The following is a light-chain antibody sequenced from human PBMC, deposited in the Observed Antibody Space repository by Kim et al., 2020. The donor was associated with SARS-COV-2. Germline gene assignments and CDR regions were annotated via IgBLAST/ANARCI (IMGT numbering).Light chain of an antibody. Sequence: GQSITISCTGTSSDVGGYNYVSWYQQHPGKAPKFMIYDVSKRPSGVSNRFSGSKSGNTASLTISGLQAEDEADYYCISYTSSSTLVFGGGTQLTVL. CDR2: DVS. CDR1: SSDVGGYNY. CDR3: ISYTSSSTLV. J-gene: IGLJ2*01. V-gene: IGLV2-14*04.